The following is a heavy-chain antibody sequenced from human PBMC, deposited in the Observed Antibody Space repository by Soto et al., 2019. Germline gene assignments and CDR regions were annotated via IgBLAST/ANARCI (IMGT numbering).Heavy chain of an antibody. V-gene: IGHV3-48*03. J-gene: IGHJ6*02. Sequence: GGSLRLSCVASGFVFKNYEMNWVRQAPGKGLEWISYISNSGNTIYVADSMRGRFTISRDNAKNSLFLQMNSLRADDTAVYYCARDIDNRDYYYGLDVWGQGTTVTAP. CDR3: ARDIDNRDYYYGLDV. D-gene: IGHD1-20*01. CDR1: GFVFKNYE. CDR2: ISNSGNTI.